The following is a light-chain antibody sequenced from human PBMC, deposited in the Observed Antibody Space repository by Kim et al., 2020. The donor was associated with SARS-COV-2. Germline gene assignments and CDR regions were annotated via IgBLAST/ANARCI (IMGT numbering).Light chain of an antibody. CDR1: QSVSSY. CDR2: DAS. Sequence: SAGERATLSCRASQSVSSYLAWYQQKAGQAPRLLVYDASTRATGTPDRFSGSGSGTDFTLTISSLEPEDSAVYFCQERLGWPQLTFGGGTNVDIK. CDR3: QERLGWPQLT. J-gene: IGKJ4*01. V-gene: IGKV3-11*01.